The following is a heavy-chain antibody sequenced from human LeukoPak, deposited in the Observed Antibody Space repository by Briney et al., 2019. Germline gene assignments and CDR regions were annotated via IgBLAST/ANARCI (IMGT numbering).Heavy chain of an antibody. CDR1: GFTFTNYD. J-gene: IGHJ6*04. D-gene: IGHD3-3*01. CDR3: ARGPGSGAGLDV. V-gene: IGHV3-13*01. CDR2: IVRTDNL. Sequence: GGSLRLSCAASGFTFTNYDFHWVRQAPGKGLEWVSTIVRTDNLYYPGSVKGRFTISREDAKNSLYLQMNNLRAGDTAVYYCARGPGSGAGLDVWGKGTTVTVSS.